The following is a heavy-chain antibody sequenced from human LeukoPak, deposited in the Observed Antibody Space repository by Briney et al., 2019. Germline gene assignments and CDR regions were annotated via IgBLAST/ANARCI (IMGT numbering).Heavy chain of an antibody. CDR3: ATGVGYSSGWEFDY. CDR1: GDSVSSNSAA. D-gene: IGHD6-19*01. CDR2: TYYRSKWYN. V-gene: IGHV6-1*01. Sequence: SQTLSLTCAISGDSVSSNSAAWNWIRQSPSRGLEWLGRTYYRSKWYNDYAVSVKSRITINPDTSKNQFSLQLNSVTPEDTAVYYCATGVGYSSGWEFDYWGQGTLVTVSS. J-gene: IGHJ4*02.